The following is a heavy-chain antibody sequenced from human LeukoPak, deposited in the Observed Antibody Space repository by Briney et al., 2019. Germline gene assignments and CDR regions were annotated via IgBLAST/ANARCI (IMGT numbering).Heavy chain of an antibody. Sequence: GGSLRLSCAASGFTFASYAMSWVRQAPGKGLEWVSGISGRGGSTNYADSVKGRFTISRDNSKNTLYLQMNSLRAEDTAVYYCAKGVGSRYGDYEGYWGQGTLVTVSS. CDR2: ISGRGGST. J-gene: IGHJ4*02. CDR3: AKGVGSRYGDYEGY. D-gene: IGHD4-17*01. CDR1: GFTFASYA. V-gene: IGHV3-23*01.